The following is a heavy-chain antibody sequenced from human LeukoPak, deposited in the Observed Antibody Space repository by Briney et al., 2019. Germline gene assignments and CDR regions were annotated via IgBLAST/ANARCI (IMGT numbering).Heavy chain of an antibody. D-gene: IGHD3-10*01. CDR3: VFGYYYDSGSQYNWFDT. V-gene: IGHV3-74*01. Sequence: GGSLRLSCAASGVTFSNYWMHWVRQAPGQGLVWVSRINTDGGSRTYADSVKGRFTISRDNAKNTLYLQMNSLIAEDTAVYYCVFGYYYDSGSQYNWFDTWGQGTLVTVSS. J-gene: IGHJ5*02. CDR1: GVTFSNYW. CDR2: INTDGGSR.